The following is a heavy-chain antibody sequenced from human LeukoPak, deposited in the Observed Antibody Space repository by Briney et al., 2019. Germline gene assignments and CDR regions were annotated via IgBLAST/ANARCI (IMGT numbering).Heavy chain of an antibody. CDR2: INQDGSEK. J-gene: IGHJ4*02. V-gene: IGHV3-7*01. CDR1: GFTFSSYW. D-gene: IGHD6-13*01. CDR3: ARATESAAAGYPNDY. Sequence: GGSLRLSCAASGFTFSSYWMSWVRQAPGKGLEWVANINQDGSEKYYVDSVKGRFTISRDSAKNSLYLQMNSLRAEDTAVYYCARATESAAAGYPNDYWGQGTLVTVSS.